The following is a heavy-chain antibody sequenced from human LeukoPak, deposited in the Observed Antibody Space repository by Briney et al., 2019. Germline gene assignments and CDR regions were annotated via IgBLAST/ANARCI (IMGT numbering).Heavy chain of an antibody. CDR2: ISYDGSNK. J-gene: IGHJ6*02. CDR1: GYTFSSYG. Sequence: PGRSLRLSCAASGYTFSSYGMHWVRQAPGKGLEWVAVISYDGSNKYYADSVKGRFTISRDNSKNTLYLQMNSLRAEDTAVYYCAKDRDGGKYYYCYGMDVWGQGTTVTVSS. D-gene: IGHD4-23*01. CDR3: AKDRDGGKYYYCYGMDV. V-gene: IGHV3-30*18.